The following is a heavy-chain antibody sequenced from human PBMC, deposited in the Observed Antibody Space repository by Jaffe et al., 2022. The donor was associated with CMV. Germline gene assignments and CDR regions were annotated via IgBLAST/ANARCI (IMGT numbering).Heavy chain of an antibody. CDR3: ARETSGRYSADGVDI. CDR1: GYTFSSYL. CDR2: INPTGGGST. Sequence: QVQLVQSGAEVKKPGASVKVSCKASGYTFSSYLIHWVRQAPGQGPEWMGVINPTGGGSTYYADKFQGRVTMTRDTSTSTVYMELSSLRSEDTAVYYCARETSGRYSADGVDIWGQGTMVTVSS. V-gene: IGHV1-46*01. J-gene: IGHJ3*02. D-gene: IGHD1-26*01.